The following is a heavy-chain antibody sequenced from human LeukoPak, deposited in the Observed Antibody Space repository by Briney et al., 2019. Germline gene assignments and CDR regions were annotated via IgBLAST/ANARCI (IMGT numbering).Heavy chain of an antibody. CDR3: TRDPDKSSKVDF. J-gene: IGHJ4*02. CDR2: IDSSGRAL. D-gene: IGHD3-9*01. Sequence: GGSLRLSCAASGFTFSDHYMSWIRQAPEKGPEWVAYIDSSGRALYYADSVKGRFTISRDNARNSLFLQMNSLRVEDTAVYFCTRDPDKSSKVDFWGQGTLVTVSS. CDR1: GFTFSDHY. V-gene: IGHV3-11*01.